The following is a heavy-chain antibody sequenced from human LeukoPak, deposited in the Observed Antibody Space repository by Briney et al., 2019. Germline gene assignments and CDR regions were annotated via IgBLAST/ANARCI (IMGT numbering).Heavy chain of an antibody. D-gene: IGHD3-10*01. CDR1: GDSITSRNW. Sequence: SETLSLTCSVSGDSITSRNWWTWVRQTPEKGLEWIGEIFHTGSTNYNPSVEGRVTISIDKSKNQFSLMLTSVTAADTALYYCARGMWFDTLFSAFDVWGQGTMVSVSS. CDR2: IFHTGST. J-gene: IGHJ3*01. CDR3: ARGMWFDTLFSAFDV. V-gene: IGHV4-4*02.